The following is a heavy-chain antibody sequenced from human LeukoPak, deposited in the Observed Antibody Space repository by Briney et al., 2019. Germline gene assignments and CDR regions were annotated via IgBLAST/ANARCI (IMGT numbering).Heavy chain of an antibody. CDR3: STSSGYF. Sequence: SETLSLTCTVSGYSISSGYYWGWVRQPPGKGLEWIGSIYHSGTTYYNPSLKSRVTIPVDTSKNHFSLKLSSVTAGDTAVYYCSTSSGYFWGRGTLVTVSS. CDR2: IYHSGTT. D-gene: IGHD5-12*01. CDR1: GYSISSGYY. V-gene: IGHV4-38-2*02. J-gene: IGHJ4*02.